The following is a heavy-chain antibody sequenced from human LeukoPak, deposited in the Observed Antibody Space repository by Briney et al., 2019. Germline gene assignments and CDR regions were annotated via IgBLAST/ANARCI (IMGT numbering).Heavy chain of an antibody. CDR1: GGSLSGFY. CDR3: ARDPRTTTSRNWFDP. Sequence: SETLSLTCAVYGGSLSGFYWSWIRQPPGKGLEWIGEIKYSGNTNYNPSLKSRVTMSVDMSKNQISLKLNSVTAADTAVYYCARDPRTTTSRNWFDPWGQGTLVTVSA. V-gene: IGHV4-34*01. CDR2: IKYSGNT. D-gene: IGHD1/OR15-1a*01. J-gene: IGHJ5*02.